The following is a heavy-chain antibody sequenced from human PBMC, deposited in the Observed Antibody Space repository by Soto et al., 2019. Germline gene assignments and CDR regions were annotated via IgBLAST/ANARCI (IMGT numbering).Heavy chain of an antibody. V-gene: IGHV3-7*02. J-gene: IGHJ4*02. Sequence: EAQLVESGGGVVQPGGSLRLSCAASGFTFSTHWISWVRQAPGRGLEWVANIREDATEEYDVDSVKGRFTISRDNAKNSVSLQMNSLRAEDTAVYYCATHNGPAAAGLVLDFWGQGTLVTVSS. CDR1: GFTFSTHW. CDR2: IREDATEE. D-gene: IGHD6-13*01. CDR3: ATHNGPAAAGLVLDF.